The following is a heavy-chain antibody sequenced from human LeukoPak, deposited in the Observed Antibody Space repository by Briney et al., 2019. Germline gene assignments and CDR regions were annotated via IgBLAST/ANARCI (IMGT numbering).Heavy chain of an antibody. V-gene: IGHV3-30*04. CDR2: ISYDGSNK. CDR1: GFTFSSYA. D-gene: IGHD3-3*01. CDR3: AGDPINYDFWSGYRRPGFDY. J-gene: IGHJ4*02. Sequence: GGSLRLSCAASGFTFSSYAMHWVRQAPGKGLEWVAVISYDGSNKYYADSVKGRFTISRDNSKNTLYLQMNSLRAEDTAVYYCAGDPINYDFWSGYRRPGFDYWGQGTLVTVSS.